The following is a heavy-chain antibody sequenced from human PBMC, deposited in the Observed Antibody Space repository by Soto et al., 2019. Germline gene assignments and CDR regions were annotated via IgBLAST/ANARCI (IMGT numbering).Heavy chain of an antibody. Sequence: GASVKVSCKASGGTFSSYAISWVRQAPGQGLEWMGGIIPIFGTANYAQKFQGRVTITADKSTSTAYMKLSSLRSEDTAVYYCARGLRKRGSGIKIDYYGMDVWGQGTTVTVSS. D-gene: IGHD3-10*01. CDR1: GGTFSSYA. CDR2: IIPIFGTA. V-gene: IGHV1-69*06. J-gene: IGHJ6*02. CDR3: ARGLRKRGSGIKIDYYGMDV.